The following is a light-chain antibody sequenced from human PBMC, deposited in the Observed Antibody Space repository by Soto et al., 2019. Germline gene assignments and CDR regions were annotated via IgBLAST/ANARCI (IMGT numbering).Light chain of an antibody. Sequence: DIQMTQSPSTLSASVGDRVTITCRASQNIYRWLAWYQQKPGKAPKLLIYDASTLQGGVPSRFGGSVSGTEFTLTVTCLQPDDFATSYCQQYHSYSPHTFGQGTNLESK. V-gene: IGKV1-5*01. J-gene: IGKJ2*01. CDR1: QNIYRW. CDR2: DAS. CDR3: QQYHSYSPHT.